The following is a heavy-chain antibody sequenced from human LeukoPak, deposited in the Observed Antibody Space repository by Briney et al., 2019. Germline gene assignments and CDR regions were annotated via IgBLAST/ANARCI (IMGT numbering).Heavy chain of an antibody. CDR1: GFTFSSYW. J-gene: IGHJ3*02. D-gene: IGHD3-3*01. Sequence: GGSLRLSCAVSGFTFSSYWMHWVRQAPGMGLVWVSRIKSDGSTTSYADSVKGRFTISRDNAKNTLYLQMNSLRAEDTAVYYCAKDRLRFLEWPDAFDIWGQGTMVTVSS. CDR3: AKDRLRFLEWPDAFDI. CDR2: IKSDGSTT. V-gene: IGHV3-74*01.